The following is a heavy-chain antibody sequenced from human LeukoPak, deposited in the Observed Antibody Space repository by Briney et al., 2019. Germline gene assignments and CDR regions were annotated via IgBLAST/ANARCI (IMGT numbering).Heavy chain of an antibody. J-gene: IGHJ4*02. Sequence: GGSLRLSCAASGFTFSSYSMNWVRQAPGKGLEWVSAISGSGGSTYYADSVKGRFTISRDNSKNTLYLQMNSLRAEDTAVYYCAKDHSGYSSGYLDYWGQGTLVTVSS. V-gene: IGHV3-23*01. D-gene: IGHD6-19*01. CDR2: ISGSGGST. CDR1: GFTFSSYS. CDR3: AKDHSGYSSGYLDY.